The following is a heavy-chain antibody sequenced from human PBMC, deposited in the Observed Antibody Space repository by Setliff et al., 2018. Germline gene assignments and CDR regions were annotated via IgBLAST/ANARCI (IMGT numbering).Heavy chain of an antibody. Sequence: PGESLKISCKGSGYSFTSYWIGWVRQMPGKGLAWMGIIYPGDSDTRYSPSFQGQVTIAADKSISTAYLQWSSLKASDPAMYYCARVGQQLVYYYYGMDVWGQGTTVTVSS. CDR2: IYPGDSDT. CDR3: ARVGQQLVYYYYGMDV. D-gene: IGHD6-13*01. V-gene: IGHV5-51*01. CDR1: GYSFTSYW. J-gene: IGHJ6*02.